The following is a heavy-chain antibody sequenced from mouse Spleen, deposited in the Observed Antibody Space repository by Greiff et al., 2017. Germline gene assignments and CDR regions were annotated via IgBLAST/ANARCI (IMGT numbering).Heavy chain of an antibody. CDR1: GFTFSNYW. J-gene: IGHJ2*01. Sequence: DVMLVESGGGLVQPGGSMKLSCVASGFTFSNYWMNWVRQSPEKGLEWVAQIRLKSDNYATHYAESVKGRFTISRDDSKSSVYLQMNNLRAEDTGIYYCTGRDCWGQGTTLTVSS. V-gene: IGHV6-3*01. CDR2: IRLKSDNYAT. CDR3: TGRDC.